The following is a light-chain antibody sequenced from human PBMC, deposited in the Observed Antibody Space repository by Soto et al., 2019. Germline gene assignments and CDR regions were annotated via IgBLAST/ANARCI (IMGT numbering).Light chain of an antibody. CDR3: ISYTGSSTSYV. CDR2: GVS. J-gene: IGLJ1*01. V-gene: IGLV2-14*01. Sequence: QSALTQPASVSGSPGQSITISCSGTRSDIGSYNYVAWYQQFPGKTPKILIYGVSNRPSGVSSRFSGSKSGNTASLTISGLHAEDEADYYCISYTGSSTSYVFGSGTQLTVL. CDR1: RSDIGSYNY.